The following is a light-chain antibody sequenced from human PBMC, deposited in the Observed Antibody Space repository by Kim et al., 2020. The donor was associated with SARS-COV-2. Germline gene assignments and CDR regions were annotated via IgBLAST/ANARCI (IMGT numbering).Light chain of an antibody. J-gene: IGLJ1*01. V-gene: IGLV3-19*01. CDR1: SLYYYY. CDR3: GSRDRGVNYPSFV. CDR2: GKN. Sequence: SSELTQDPAVSVALGQTVRITCQGDSLYYYYASWYQKKPGQAPSLVFFGKNERPSGIPDRFSGSTSGDKASLTITGAHAEDEADYFCGSRDRGVNYPSFVFGTGTKVTFL.